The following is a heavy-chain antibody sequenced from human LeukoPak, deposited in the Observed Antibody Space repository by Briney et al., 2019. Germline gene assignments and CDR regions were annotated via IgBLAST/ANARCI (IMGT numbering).Heavy chain of an antibody. D-gene: IGHD3-10*01. CDR2: IYPGDSDT. V-gene: IGHV5-51*01. J-gene: IGHJ3*02. Sequence: GESLKISCKGSGYSFTSYWIGWVRQMPGKGLEWMGVIYPGDSDTRYSPSFQGQVTISADKSISTAYLQWSSLKASDTAMYYCATGLSGSYLPGAFDIWGQGTMVTVSS. CDR1: GYSFTSYW. CDR3: ATGLSGSYLPGAFDI.